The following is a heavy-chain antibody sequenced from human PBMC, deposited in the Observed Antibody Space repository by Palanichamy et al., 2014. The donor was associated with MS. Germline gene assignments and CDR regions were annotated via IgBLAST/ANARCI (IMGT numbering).Heavy chain of an antibody. CDR3: ARSGSTTWSIAYGMDV. Sequence: EEQLVESGGGLVKTGGSLRVSCAASGFAFSSYSMNWVRQAPGKGLEWVSSISSSGSYIYYADSVKGRFTFSRDNAKKSLSLQMKSLRAEDTAAYYCARSGSTTWSIAYGMDVWGQGTTVTVSS. CDR2: ISSSGSYI. CDR1: GFAFSSYS. V-gene: IGHV3-21*01. J-gene: IGHJ6*02. D-gene: IGHD2-2*01.